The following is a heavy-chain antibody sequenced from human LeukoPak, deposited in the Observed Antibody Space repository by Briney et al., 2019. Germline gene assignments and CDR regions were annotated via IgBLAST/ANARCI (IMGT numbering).Heavy chain of an antibody. CDR2: ISDTGRLS. V-gene: IGHV3-23*01. CDR1: GFTFSSSA. CDR3: AKEGRSLQTY. D-gene: IGHD5-24*01. J-gene: IGHJ4*02. Sequence: PGGSLRLSCAASGFTFSSSAMSWVRQAPGKGLEWVAAISDTGRLSYCADSVNGRFTISRDNSKNTLSLQMNSLRAADTAVYYCAKEGRSLQTYWGQGTLVTVSS.